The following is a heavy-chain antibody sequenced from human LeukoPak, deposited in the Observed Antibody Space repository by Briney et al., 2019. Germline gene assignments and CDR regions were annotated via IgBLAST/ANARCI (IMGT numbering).Heavy chain of an antibody. CDR2: ISYDGSNK. CDR1: GFTFSSYG. J-gene: IGHJ5*02. CDR3: AKDRRSNWFDP. V-gene: IGHV3-30*18. Sequence: PGGSLRLSCAASGFTFSSYGMHWVRQAPGKGLGWVAVISYDGSNKYYADSVKGRFTISRDNSKNTLYLQMNSLRAEDTAVYYCAKDRRSNWFDPWGQGTLVTVSS. D-gene: IGHD5-24*01.